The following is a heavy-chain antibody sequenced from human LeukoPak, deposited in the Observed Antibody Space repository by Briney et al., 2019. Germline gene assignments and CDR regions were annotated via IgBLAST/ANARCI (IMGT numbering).Heavy chain of an antibody. CDR2: VYSGGST. J-gene: IGHJ6*02. CDR1: GFTVSSNY. V-gene: IGHV3-66*01. Sequence: GGSLRLSCAASGFTVSSNYMSWVRQSPGEGLDWLSVVYSGGSTFYADSVKGRFTISRDNSKNTLYLQMNSLRAEDTAVYYCARGHGGIMDVWGQGTTVTVSS. CDR3: ARGHGGIMDV. D-gene: IGHD3-16*01.